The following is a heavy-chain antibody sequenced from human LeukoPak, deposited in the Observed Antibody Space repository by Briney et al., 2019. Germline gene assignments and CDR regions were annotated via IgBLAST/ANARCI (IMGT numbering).Heavy chain of an antibody. V-gene: IGHV3-9*01. Sequence: GGSLRLSCAASGFTFDDYAMHWVRQAPGKGLEGVSGISWSGGNIGYADSVKGRFTISRDNAKSSLYLQMNRLRPQDNAVYGAKDMSVTLVGATVVGNFDYWGQGTLVTVSS. CDR1: GFTFDDYA. J-gene: IGHJ4*02. CDR2: ISWSGGNI. CDR3: AKDMSVTLVGATVVGNFDY. D-gene: IGHD1-26*01.